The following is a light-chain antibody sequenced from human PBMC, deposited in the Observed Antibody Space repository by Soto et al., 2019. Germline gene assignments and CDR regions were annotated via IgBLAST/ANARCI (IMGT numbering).Light chain of an antibody. CDR2: ATS. CDR1: QNIFTY. Sequence: DIQVTQSPSSLSASVGDRVTITCRASQNIFTYLNWYQQRPGQAPNLLIYATSNLQSGVPSRFSASGSGTDFTLTTSSLQTEEFATYYCKPSYSSPTFGQATMVEI. CDR3: KPSYSSPT. V-gene: IGKV1-39*01. J-gene: IGKJ2*01.